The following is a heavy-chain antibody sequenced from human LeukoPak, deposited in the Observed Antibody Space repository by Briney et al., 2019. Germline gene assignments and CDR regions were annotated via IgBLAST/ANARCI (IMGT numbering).Heavy chain of an antibody. V-gene: IGHV4-59*01. CDR2: IYYSGST. J-gene: IGHJ4*02. CDR3: ARGGGVAGTPYDPYDY. D-gene: IGHD6-19*01. Sequence: PSETLSLTCTVSGGSISSYYWSWIRQPPGKGLEWIGYIYYSGSTNYNPSLKSRVTISVDTSKNQSSLKLSSVTAADTAVYYCARGGGVAGTPYDPYDYWGQGTLVTVSS. CDR1: GGSISSYY.